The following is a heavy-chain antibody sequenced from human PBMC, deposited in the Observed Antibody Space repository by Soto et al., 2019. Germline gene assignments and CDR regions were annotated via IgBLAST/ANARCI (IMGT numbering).Heavy chain of an antibody. CDR1: GGTFSSYA. CDR3: ARSQGGSSSLDIYYYYYYGMDV. J-gene: IGHJ6*02. CDR2: IIPIFGTA. D-gene: IGHD2-15*01. Sequence: SVKVSCKAPGGTFSSYAISWVRQAPGQGLEWMGGIIPIFGTAKYAQKFQGRVTITADESTSTSYKELSSLRSEDTAVYYCARSQGGSSSLDIYYYYYYGMDVWGQGTTVTVSS. V-gene: IGHV1-69*13.